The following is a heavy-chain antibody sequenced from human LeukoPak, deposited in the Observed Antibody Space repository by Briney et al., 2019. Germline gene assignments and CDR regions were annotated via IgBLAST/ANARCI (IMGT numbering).Heavy chain of an antibody. CDR2: IIPIFGTA. Sequence: ASVKVSYKASGGTFSSYAISWVRQAPGQGLEWMGGIIPIFGTANYAQKFQGRVTITADESTSTAYMELSSLRSEDTAVYYCAREHDYGDYYFDYWGQGTLVTVSS. V-gene: IGHV1-69*13. CDR1: GGTFSSYA. D-gene: IGHD4-17*01. J-gene: IGHJ4*02. CDR3: AREHDYGDYYFDY.